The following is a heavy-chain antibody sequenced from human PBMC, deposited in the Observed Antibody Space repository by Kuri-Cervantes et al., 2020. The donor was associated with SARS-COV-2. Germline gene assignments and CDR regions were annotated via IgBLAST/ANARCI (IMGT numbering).Heavy chain of an antibody. CDR3: ARVLEGIVAAGSHYYYYMDA. CDR2: IYTSGST. D-gene: IGHD6-13*01. CDR1: GDSISSYF. V-gene: IGHV4-4*07. J-gene: IGHJ6*03. Sequence: SETLSLTCTVSGDSISSYFWSWVRQPAGKGLEWIGHIYTSGSTNYSPSLKSRVTMSVDTSKNHFSLRLSSVTAADTAVYYCARVLEGIVAAGSHYYYYMDAWGKGTTVTVSS.